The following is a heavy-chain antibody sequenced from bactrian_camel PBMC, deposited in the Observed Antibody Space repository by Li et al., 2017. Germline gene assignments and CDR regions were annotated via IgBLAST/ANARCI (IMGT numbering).Heavy chain of an antibody. V-gene: IGHV3S1*01. CDR1: GFTFSDYW. J-gene: IGHJ6*01. Sequence: VQLVESGGNLVQPGGSVRLSCQASGFTFSDYWMSWVRQAPGKGLERAASISDGGDTKNYADSVKGRFTISRDNTKNTVYLQMNSLHFEDTAVYYCVRDLMGLGPWGQGTQVTVS. D-gene: IGHD3*01. CDR2: ISDGGDTK. CDR3: VRDLMGLGP.